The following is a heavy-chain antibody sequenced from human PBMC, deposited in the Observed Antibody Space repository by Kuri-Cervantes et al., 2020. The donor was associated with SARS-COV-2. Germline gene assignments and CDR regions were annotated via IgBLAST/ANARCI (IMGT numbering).Heavy chain of an antibody. J-gene: IGHJ5*02. CDR3: ARDFWSGYYGGNWFDP. D-gene: IGHD3-3*01. CDR1: GGSISSYY. Sequence: GSLRLSCTVSGGSISSYYWSWIRQPAGKGLEWIGRIYTSGSTNYNPSLKSRVTMSVDTSKNQFSLKLSSVTAADTAVYYCARDFWSGYYGGNWFDPWGQGTLVTVSS. CDR2: IYTSGST. V-gene: IGHV4-4*07.